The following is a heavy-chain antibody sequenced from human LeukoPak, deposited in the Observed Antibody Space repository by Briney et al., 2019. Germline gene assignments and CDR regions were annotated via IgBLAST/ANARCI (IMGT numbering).Heavy chain of an antibody. V-gene: IGHV1-69*13. CDR2: IIPIFGTA. D-gene: IGHD3-3*01. J-gene: IGHJ4*02. CDR1: GGTFSSYA. CDR3: ARDHDQYYDFWSGLKD. Sequence: SVKVSCKASGGTFSSYAISWVRQAPGQGLEWMGGIIPIFGTANYAQKFQGRVTITADESTSTAYMELSSLRSEDAAVYYCARDHDQYYDFWSGLKDWGQGTLATVSS.